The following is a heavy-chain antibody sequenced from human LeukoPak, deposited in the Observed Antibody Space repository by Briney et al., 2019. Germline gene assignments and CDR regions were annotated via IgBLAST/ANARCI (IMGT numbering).Heavy chain of an antibody. D-gene: IGHD2-15*01. V-gene: IGHV3-53*01. CDR2: IYKDGST. J-gene: IGHJ4*02. CDR3: ARGYCSGRSCYMWYSDY. Sequence: GGSLRLSCAASGFTFTSYAMNWVRQAPGKGLEWVSVIYKDGSTYYADSVKGRFTISRDNSKNTVYLQMNSLRAEDTAVYYCARGYCSGRSCYMWYSDYWGQGTLVTVSS. CDR1: GFTFTSYA.